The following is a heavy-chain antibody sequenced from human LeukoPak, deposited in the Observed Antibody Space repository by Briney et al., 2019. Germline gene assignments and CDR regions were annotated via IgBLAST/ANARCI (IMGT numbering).Heavy chain of an antibody. D-gene: IGHD3-22*01. V-gene: IGHV1-2*02. CDR1: GYTFTGYY. J-gene: IGHJ4*02. Sequence: GASVKVSCKASGYTFTGYYMHWVRQAPGQGLEWMGWINPNSGGTNYAQKFQGRVTMTRDTSISTDYMELSRLRSDDTAVYYCARVDHTYYDDSTPGPVGYWGQGTLVTVSS. CDR3: ARVDHTYYDDSTPGPVGY. CDR2: INPNSGGT.